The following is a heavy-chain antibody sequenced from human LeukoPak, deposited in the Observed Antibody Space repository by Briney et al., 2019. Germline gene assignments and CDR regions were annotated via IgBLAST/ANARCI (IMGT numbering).Heavy chain of an antibody. V-gene: IGHV3-21*01. J-gene: IGHJ4*02. CDR3: AGHRRFLEWSLDY. Sequence: GGSLRLSCAASGFTFNNYIMNWVRQAPGKGLEWVSSISSSSDYIYYADSVKGRFTISRDNAKNSLYLQMNSLRAEDTAVYYCAGHRRFLEWSLDYWGQGTLVTVSS. CDR2: ISSSSDYI. CDR1: GFTFNNYI. D-gene: IGHD3-3*01.